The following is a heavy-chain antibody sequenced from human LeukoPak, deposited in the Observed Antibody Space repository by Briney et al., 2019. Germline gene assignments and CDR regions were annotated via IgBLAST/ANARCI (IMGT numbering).Heavy chain of an antibody. V-gene: IGHV3-23*01. J-gene: IGHJ5*02. CDR3: GKESYYGSGHLFDP. Sequence: RSLRLACSASRLDFRNFAMSWVRHATGKGLERVSALSDSGGNTKYGVCVKGRFIISRHYSMDTLYLQMRSVRGEDTAVYYCGKESYYGSGHLFDPWGQGVLVIVSS. CDR1: RLDFRNFA. CDR2: LSDSGGNT. D-gene: IGHD3-10*01.